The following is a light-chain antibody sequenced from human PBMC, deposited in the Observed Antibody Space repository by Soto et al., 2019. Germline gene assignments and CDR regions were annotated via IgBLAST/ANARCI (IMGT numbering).Light chain of an antibody. V-gene: IGLV7-43*01. CDR1: AGAVTTNSF. Sequence: QTVVTQEPSLTVSPGGTVTVTCASSAGAVTTNSFANWFQQKPGQAPRALIYNTSDKLSWTPARFSGSVLGDKAALTLSGVQPEDEADYYCLLYYGGTWVFGGGTQLTVL. J-gene: IGLJ3*02. CDR3: LLYYGGTWV. CDR2: NTS.